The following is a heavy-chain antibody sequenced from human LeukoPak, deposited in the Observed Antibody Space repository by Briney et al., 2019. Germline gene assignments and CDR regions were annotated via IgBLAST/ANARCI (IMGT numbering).Heavy chain of an antibody. CDR1: GGSISSYY. D-gene: IGHD1-1*01. J-gene: IGHJ3*02. CDR3: ASSPGGTGAFDI. V-gene: IGHV4-59*01. Sequence: SETLSLTCTVSGGSISSYYWSWMRQPPGKGLEWIGYIYYSGSTNYNPSLKSRLTISVDTSKNQFSLELSSVTAADTAVYYCASSPGGTGAFDIWGQGTMVTVSS. CDR2: IYYSGST.